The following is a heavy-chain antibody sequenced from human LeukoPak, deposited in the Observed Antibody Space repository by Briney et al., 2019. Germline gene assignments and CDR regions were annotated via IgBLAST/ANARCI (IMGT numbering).Heavy chain of an antibody. V-gene: IGHV3-21*01. CDR1: GFTFSSYS. CDR3: ARDINGFSSSWYLGPTVDY. D-gene: IGHD6-13*01. CDR2: ISSSSSYI. J-gene: IGHJ4*02. Sequence: PGGSLRLSCAASGFTFSSYSMNWVRQAPGKGLEWVSSISSSSSYIYYADSVKGRFTISRDNAKNSLYLQMNSLRAEDTAVYYCARDINGFSSSWYLGPTVDYWGQGTLVTVSS.